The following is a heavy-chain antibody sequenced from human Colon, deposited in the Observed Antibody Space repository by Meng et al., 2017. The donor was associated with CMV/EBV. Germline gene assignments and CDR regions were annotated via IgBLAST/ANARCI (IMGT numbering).Heavy chain of an antibody. V-gene: IGHV4-39*07. D-gene: IGHD5-24*01. CDR3: ARMALHWYFDL. CDR1: GDSISGRSYY. J-gene: IGHJ2*01. Sequence: QVQLQEPGPGLVKPLETLSLTCTVSGDSISGRSYYWGWIRQPPGKGLEWIASIYYTGNDYHNPSLKSRVTISIDTSNNQFSLRLTSVTAADTAVYYCARMALHWYFDLWGRGTLVTVSS. CDR2: IYYTGND.